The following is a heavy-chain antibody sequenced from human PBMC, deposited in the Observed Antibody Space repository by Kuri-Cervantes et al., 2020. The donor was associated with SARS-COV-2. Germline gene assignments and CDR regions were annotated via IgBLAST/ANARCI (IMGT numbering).Heavy chain of an antibody. CDR1: GGTFSSYA. D-gene: IGHD3-10*01. V-gene: IGHV1-69*13. J-gene: IGHJ6*02. CDR3: SRGRGVLWFGEMDCMDV. Sequence: SVKVSCKASGGTFSSYAISWVRQAPGQGLEWMGWIIPIFGTANYAQKFQGRVTITADESTSTAYMELSSLRSEDTAVYYCSRGRGVLWFGEMDCMDVWGQGTTVTVSS. CDR2: IIPIFGTA.